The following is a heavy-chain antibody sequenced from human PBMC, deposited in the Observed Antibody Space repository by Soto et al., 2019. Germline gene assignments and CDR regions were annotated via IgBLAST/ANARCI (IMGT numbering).Heavy chain of an antibody. D-gene: IGHD3-10*01. V-gene: IGHV1-18*01. Sequence: QIQLVQSGAEVKKPGASVKVSCKASGYTFSIYGINWVRQAPGQGLEWMGWTRPNNGNTKYAQNLQGRVTMTTDTSTSTAYMELRSLRPEDTAVYYCVRDLDGSGSYYTDYWGQGTLVTVSS. CDR2: TRPNNGNT. CDR3: VRDLDGSGSYYTDY. J-gene: IGHJ4*02. CDR1: GYTFSIYG.